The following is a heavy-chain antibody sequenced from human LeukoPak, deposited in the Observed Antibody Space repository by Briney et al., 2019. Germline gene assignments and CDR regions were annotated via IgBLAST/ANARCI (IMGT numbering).Heavy chain of an antibody. CDR1: GFTFSSYA. V-gene: IGHV3-23*01. CDR2: ISGNAGRT. Sequence: GGSLRLSCETSGFTFSSYAMTWVRQAPGKGLEWVSTISGNAGRTYHADSVKGRFTISRDNSKNTLYLQMNSLRAEDTAVYYCARGAGAKSFDYWGQGTLVTVSS. CDR3: ARGAGAKSFDY. J-gene: IGHJ4*02. D-gene: IGHD1-14*01.